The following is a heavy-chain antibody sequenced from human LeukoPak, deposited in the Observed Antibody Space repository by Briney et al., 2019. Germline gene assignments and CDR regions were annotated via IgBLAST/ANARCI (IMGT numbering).Heavy chain of an antibody. CDR3: ARVPTRSGYGLFDY. CDR2: INPNSGGT. CDR1: GYTFTGYY. Sequence: ASVKVSCKASGYTFTGYYIHWVRQAPGQGLEWMGWINPNSGGTNYAQKFQGRVTMTRDTSISTAYMELSRLRSDDTAVYYCARVPTRSGYGLFDYWGQGTLVTVSS. J-gene: IGHJ4*02. D-gene: IGHD3-22*01. V-gene: IGHV1-2*02.